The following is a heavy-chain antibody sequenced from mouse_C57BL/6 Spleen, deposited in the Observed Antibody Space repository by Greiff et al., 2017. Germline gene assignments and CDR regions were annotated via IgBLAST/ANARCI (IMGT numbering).Heavy chain of an antibody. CDR2: INPGSGGT. CDR1: GYAFTNYL. CDR3: ARPDGTGNYLDY. J-gene: IGHJ2*01. D-gene: IGHD3-1*01. V-gene: IGHV1-54*01. Sequence: QVQLKESGAELVRPGTSVTVSCKASGYAFTNYLIEWVKQRPGQGLEWIGVINPGSGGTNYNEKFKGKATLTADKSSSTAYLQLSSLTSDEAAVYSCARPDGTGNYLDYWGQGTTLTVSS.